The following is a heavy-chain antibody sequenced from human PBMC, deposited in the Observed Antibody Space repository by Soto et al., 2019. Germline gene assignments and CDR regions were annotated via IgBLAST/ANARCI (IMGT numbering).Heavy chain of an antibody. CDR3: ARELDGTSQIDN. Sequence: VQLVESGGGLVQPGGSLRLSCVASEFTFSSYEMNWVRQAPGKGLEWVSYISSSGTTIYYTDSVKGRFTISRDNAKKSLYLQMNSLRAEDTAMYYCARELDGTSQIDNWGQGTLVTVSP. D-gene: IGHD2-2*01. CDR1: EFTFSSYE. J-gene: IGHJ4*02. CDR2: ISSSGTTI. V-gene: IGHV3-48*03.